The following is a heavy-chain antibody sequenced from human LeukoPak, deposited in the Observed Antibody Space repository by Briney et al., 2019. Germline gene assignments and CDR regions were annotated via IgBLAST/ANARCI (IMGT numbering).Heavy chain of an antibody. J-gene: IGHJ5*02. V-gene: IGHV4-31*03. Sequence: SETLSLTCTVSGGSISSGGYYWGWIRQLPGKGFEWIGFIYHSGTTFYNPSLRSRITISVDTSNNQFSLKVSSMTAVDTAVYYCARATDYTNWFDPWGQGTLVTVSS. CDR2: IYHSGTT. CDR1: GGSISSGGYY. CDR3: ARATDYTNWFDP. D-gene: IGHD5-12*01.